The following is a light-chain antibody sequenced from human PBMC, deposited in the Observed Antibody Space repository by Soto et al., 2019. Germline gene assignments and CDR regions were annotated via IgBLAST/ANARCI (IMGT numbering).Light chain of an antibody. Sequence: QLVLTQSPSDSASLGAYVKLTCTLSSGHSSYAIAWHQQQPEKGPRYLMKLNSDGSHSKGDGIPDRFSGSSSGAERYLTISSLQSEDEADYYCQTWGTGIHYVFGTETKLTVL. CDR3: QTWGTGIHYV. CDR1: SGHSSYA. CDR2: LNSDGSH. J-gene: IGLJ1*01. V-gene: IGLV4-69*01.